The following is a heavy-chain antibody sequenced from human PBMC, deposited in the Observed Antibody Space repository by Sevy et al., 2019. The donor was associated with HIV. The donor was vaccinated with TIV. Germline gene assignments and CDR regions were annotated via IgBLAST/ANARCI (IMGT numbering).Heavy chain of an antibody. Sequence: GGSLRLSCAASGFTFSSYEMNWVRQAPGKGLEWVSYISSSGSTIYYADSLKGRFTISRDNAKNSLYLQMNSLRAEDTAVYYCAAATPGTAYNWFDPWRQGTLVTVSS. CDR3: AAATPGTAYNWFDP. V-gene: IGHV3-48*03. J-gene: IGHJ5*02. CDR2: ISSSGSTI. CDR1: GFTFSSYE. D-gene: IGHD2-2*01.